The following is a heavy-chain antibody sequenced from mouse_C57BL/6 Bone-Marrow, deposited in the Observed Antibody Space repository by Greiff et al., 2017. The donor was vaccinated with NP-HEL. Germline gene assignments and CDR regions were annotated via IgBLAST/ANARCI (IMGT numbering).Heavy chain of an antibody. V-gene: IGHV1-4*01. Sequence: VKLMESGAELARPGASVKMSCKASGYTFTSYTMHWVKQRPGQGLEWIGYINPSSGYTKYNQKFKDKATLTADKSSSTAYMHLSSLTSEDSAVYYCARSYYYGSSYGAYWGQGTLVTVSA. CDR3: ARSYYYGSSYGAY. CDR2: INPSSGYT. CDR1: GYTFTSYT. D-gene: IGHD1-1*01. J-gene: IGHJ3*01.